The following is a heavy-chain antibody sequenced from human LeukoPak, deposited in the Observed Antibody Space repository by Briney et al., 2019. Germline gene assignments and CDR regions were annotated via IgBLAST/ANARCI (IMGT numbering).Heavy chain of an antibody. CDR1: GFTFSSYA. CDR2: ISGSGGST. J-gene: IGHJ3*02. D-gene: IGHD4-23*01. Sequence: GGSLRLSCAASGFTFSSYAMSWDRQAPGKGLEWVSAISGSGGSTYYADSVKGRFTISRDNSKNTLYLQMNSLRAEGTAVYYCAQDGSTVVTLGAFDIWGQGTMVTVSS. CDR3: AQDGSTVVTLGAFDI. V-gene: IGHV3-23*01.